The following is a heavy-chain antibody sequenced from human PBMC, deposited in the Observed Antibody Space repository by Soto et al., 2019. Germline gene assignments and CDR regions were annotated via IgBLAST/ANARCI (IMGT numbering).Heavy chain of an antibody. V-gene: IGHV3-23*01. CDR3: AKVNGYSSGWFDY. CDR1: GFTFSSDA. D-gene: IGHD6-19*01. J-gene: IGHJ4*02. CDR2: ISGSGGST. Sequence: EVQLLESGGGLVQPGGSLRLSCAASGFTFSSDAMSWVRQAPGKGQEWVSAISGSGGSTYYADSVKGRFTISRDNSKNTLYLQMNSLRAEDTAVYYCAKVNGYSSGWFDYWGQGTLVTVSS.